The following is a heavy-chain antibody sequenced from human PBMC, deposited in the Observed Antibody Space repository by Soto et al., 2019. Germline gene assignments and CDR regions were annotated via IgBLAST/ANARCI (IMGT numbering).Heavy chain of an antibody. J-gene: IGHJ3*01. CDR3: ARDSTPTVSTSVAAHSQFYDALDF. CDR2: INEDGSET. D-gene: IGHD4-4*01. V-gene: IGHV3-7*01. Sequence: GGSLRLSCAASGFTFSNYWMTWVRQTPGKGLEWVANINEDGSETYYVDSVKGRFTISRDNAKNSLFLQLNSLRAEDTAVYFCARDSTPTVSTSVAAHSQFYDALDFWGQGTLVTV. CDR1: GFTFSNYW.